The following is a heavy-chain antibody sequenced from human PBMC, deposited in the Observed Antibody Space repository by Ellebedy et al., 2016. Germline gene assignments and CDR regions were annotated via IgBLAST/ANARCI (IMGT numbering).Heavy chain of an antibody. D-gene: IGHD3-10*01. Sequence: GGSLRLSXAASGFTFSNFWMSWDRQAPGKGLQWVANIKQDGSEKSYVDSVKGRFTISRDNAKNSLYLQMNSLRAEDTAVYYCARDRYGTGTYYPVKLYCFDNWGQGTLVTVSS. V-gene: IGHV3-7*01. CDR3: ARDRYGTGTYYPVKLYCFDN. CDR1: GFTFSNFW. CDR2: IKQDGSEK. J-gene: IGHJ4*02.